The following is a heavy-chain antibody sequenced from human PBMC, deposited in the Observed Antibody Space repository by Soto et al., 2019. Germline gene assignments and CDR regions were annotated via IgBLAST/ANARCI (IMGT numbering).Heavy chain of an antibody. V-gene: IGHV3-15*07. CDR2: IKSKTYGGTA. J-gene: IGHJ4*02. CDR3: TTASYSSSWYYFDS. Sequence: GGSLRLSCAASGFTFSDAWMNWVRQAPGKGLEWVGRIKSKTYGGTADYSAPVKGRFSISRDDSKNTLYLQMNSLKSEDTAVYFCTTASYSSSWYYFDSWGQGALVTVSS. D-gene: IGHD6-13*01. CDR1: GFTFSDAW.